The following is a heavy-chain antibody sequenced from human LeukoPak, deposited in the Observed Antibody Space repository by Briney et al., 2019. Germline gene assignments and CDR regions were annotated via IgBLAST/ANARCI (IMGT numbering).Heavy chain of an antibody. V-gene: IGHV3-7*01. J-gene: IGHJ4*02. D-gene: IGHD6-6*01. CDR2: INEDGSAK. Sequence: GGSLRLSCVASGFTFNSCWMSWVRQAPGKGPEWMANINEDGSAKYYVDSVKGRFTISRDNAKNSLYLQMNSLRVEDTALYYCTRGDSSSKIDYWGQGIVVIVSS. CDR1: GFTFNSCW. CDR3: TRGDSSSKIDY.